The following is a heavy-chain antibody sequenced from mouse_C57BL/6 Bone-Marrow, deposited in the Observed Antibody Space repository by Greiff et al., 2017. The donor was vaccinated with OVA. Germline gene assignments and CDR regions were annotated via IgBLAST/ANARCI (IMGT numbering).Heavy chain of an antibody. Sequence: DVMLVESGGGLVQPGGSLKLSCAASGFTFSDYGMAWVRQAPRKGPEWVAFISNLAYSIYYADTVTGRFTISRENAKNTLYLEMSSLRSEDTAMYYCARHALPHWYFDVWGTGTTVTVSS. CDR1: GFTFSDYG. V-gene: IGHV5-15*01. J-gene: IGHJ1*03. CDR3: ARHALPHWYFDV. D-gene: IGHD1-1*01. CDR2: ISNLAYSI.